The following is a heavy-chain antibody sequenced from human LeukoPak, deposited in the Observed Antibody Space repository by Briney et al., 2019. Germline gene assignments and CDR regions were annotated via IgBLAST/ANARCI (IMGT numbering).Heavy chain of an antibody. J-gene: IGHJ3*02. Sequence: GGSLRLSCAASGFVFSSYGMHWVRQAPGKGLEWVAVIWYDGSNKYYADSVKGRFTISRDNSKNTLYLQMNSLRAEDTAVYYCASGPDDAFDIWGQGTMVTVSS. V-gene: IGHV3-33*08. CDR1: GFVFSSYG. CDR2: IWYDGSNK. CDR3: ASGPDDAFDI.